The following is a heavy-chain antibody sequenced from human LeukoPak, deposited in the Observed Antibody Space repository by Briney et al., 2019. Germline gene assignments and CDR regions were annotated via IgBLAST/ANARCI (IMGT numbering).Heavy chain of an antibody. D-gene: IGHD3-10*01. Sequence: SETLSLTCAVYGGSFSGYYWSWIRQPPGKGLEWIGEINHSGSTNYNPSLKSRVTISVDTSKNQLSLKLSSVTAADTAVYYCARGPTYYYGSGSYGYYFDYWGQGTLVTVSS. J-gene: IGHJ4*02. V-gene: IGHV4-34*01. CDR1: GGSFSGYY. CDR2: INHSGST. CDR3: ARGPTYYYGSGSYGYYFDY.